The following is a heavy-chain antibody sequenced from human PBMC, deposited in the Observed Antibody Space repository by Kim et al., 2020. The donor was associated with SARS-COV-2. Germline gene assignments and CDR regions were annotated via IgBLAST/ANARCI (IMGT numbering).Heavy chain of an antibody. Sequence: GGSLRLSCAASGFTFSTYSMNWVRQAPGKGLEWVSSISSTSAYIYYADSVKGRFTISRDNAKDTLYLQMNSLRAEDTAVYYCASNLVPTTKRYGMDVWGQGTTVTVSS. D-gene: IGHD2-2*01. J-gene: IGHJ6*02. V-gene: IGHV3-21*01. CDR2: ISSTSAYI. CDR3: ASNLVPTTKRYGMDV. CDR1: GFTFSTYS.